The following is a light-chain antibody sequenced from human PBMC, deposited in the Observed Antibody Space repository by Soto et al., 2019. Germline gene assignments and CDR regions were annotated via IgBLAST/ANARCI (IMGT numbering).Light chain of an antibody. CDR1: QDISHY. CDR2: GAS. CDR3: QQYDNLPYT. V-gene: IGKV1-33*01. Sequence: DIQMTQSPSSLSASVGDRVTITCQASQDISHYLNWYQQKSGKAPKLLIYGASNLETGVPSRFSRSGYGTDFTFTISSLQPEDIATYYCQQYDNLPYTFGQGTKLEIK. J-gene: IGKJ2*01.